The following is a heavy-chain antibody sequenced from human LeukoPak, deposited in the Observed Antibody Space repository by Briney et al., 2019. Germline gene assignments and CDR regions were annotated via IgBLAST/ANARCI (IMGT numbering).Heavy chain of an antibody. D-gene: IGHD5-24*01. CDR1: GYSFTSYW. V-gene: IGHV5-51*01. CDR2: INPADSDT. CDR3: ARGEGGYNYAF. J-gene: IGHJ4*02. Sequence: GESLKISCKTSGYSFTSYWIAWVRQIPGKGLELVGIINPADSDTRYSLSLQGQVTISADRSISTAYLQWSSLKASDTAIYYCARGEGGYNYAFWGQGTLVSVSS.